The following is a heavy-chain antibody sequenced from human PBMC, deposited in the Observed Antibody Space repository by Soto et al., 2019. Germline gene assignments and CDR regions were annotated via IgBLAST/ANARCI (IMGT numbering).Heavy chain of an antibody. Sequence: VQLVQSGAEVKEPGSSVKVSCKASGGIFDDFIMNWVRQTPGQGLEWMGGIVPMFGTPTYAERFKGRVTISATGSTSTVYMELTRLRSEDTAVYYCARNGTYRRSLSQYTGMDVWGQGTTVTVS. V-gene: IGHV1-69*01. D-gene: IGHD1-1*01. CDR3: ARNGTYRRSLSQYTGMDV. CDR2: IVPMFGTP. J-gene: IGHJ6*02. CDR1: GGIFDDFI.